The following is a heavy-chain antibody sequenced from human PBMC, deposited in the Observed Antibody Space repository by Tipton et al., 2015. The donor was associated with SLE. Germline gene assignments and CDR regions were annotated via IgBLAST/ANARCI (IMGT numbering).Heavy chain of an antibody. D-gene: IGHD6-19*01. CDR3: ARVGYSSGSYYFDY. J-gene: IGHJ4*02. Sequence: TLSLTCTVSDGSVSSHYWSWIRQPPGKRLDWIGFISYSGSADYSPSLKSRVSISIDTSKNQFSLKLTSVTAADTAVYYCARVGYSSGSYYFDYWGQGTLVTVSS. CDR1: DGSVSSHY. CDR2: ISYSGSA. V-gene: IGHV4-59*02.